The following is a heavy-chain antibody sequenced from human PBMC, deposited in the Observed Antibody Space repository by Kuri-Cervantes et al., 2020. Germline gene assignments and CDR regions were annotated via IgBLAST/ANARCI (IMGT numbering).Heavy chain of an antibody. J-gene: IGHJ6*04. Sequence: GGSLRLSCAASGFTFSSYAMIWVRQAPGKGLERVSLISGSGDVSYYADSVKGRFTISRDNAKNSLYLQMNSLRAEDTAVYYCARENYYDSSGYYYPNATDVWGKGTTVTVSS. CDR3: ARENYYDSSGYYYPNATDV. CDR2: ISGSGDVS. D-gene: IGHD3-22*01. V-gene: IGHV3-23*01. CDR1: GFTFSSYA.